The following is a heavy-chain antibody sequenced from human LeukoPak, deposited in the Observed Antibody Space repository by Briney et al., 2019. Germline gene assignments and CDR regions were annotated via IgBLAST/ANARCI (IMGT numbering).Heavy chain of an antibody. J-gene: IGHJ2*01. CDR2: IYYSGST. Sequence: PSETLSLTCTVSGGSISSGGYYWSWIRQPPGKGLEWIGYIYYSGSTYYNPSLKSRVTISVDTSKNQFSLKLSSVTAADTAVYYCARGGDTMVRGVDLWGRGTLVTVSS. CDR1: GGSISSGGYY. CDR3: ARGGDTMVRGVDL. D-gene: IGHD3-10*01. V-gene: IGHV4-30-4*08.